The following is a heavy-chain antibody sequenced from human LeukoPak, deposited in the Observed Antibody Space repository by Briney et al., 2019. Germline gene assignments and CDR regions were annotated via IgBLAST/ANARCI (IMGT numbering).Heavy chain of an antibody. CDR3: ARDKGRHDSPV. CDR1: GGSIYSSSYY. J-gene: IGHJ3*01. V-gene: IGHV4-39*07. CDR2: IYYSGST. Sequence: SETLSLTCSVSGGSIYSSSYYWGWMRQPPGKGLEWIGSIYYSGSTYYNPSLTSRVTISVDTSKNQFSLKLSSVTAADTAFYYCARDKGRHDSPVWGQGTMVTVSS. D-gene: IGHD3-22*01.